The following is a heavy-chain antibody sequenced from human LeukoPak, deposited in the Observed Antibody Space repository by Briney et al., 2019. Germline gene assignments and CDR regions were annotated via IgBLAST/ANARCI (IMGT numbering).Heavy chain of an antibody. CDR3: AKDTVYGSGSYLDYFDY. CDR2: IYSGGST. J-gene: IGHJ4*02. V-gene: IGHV3-53*05. CDR1: GFTVSTNY. D-gene: IGHD3-10*01. Sequence: GGSLRLSCAASGFTVSTNYMNWVRQAPGKGLEWVSVIYSGGSTYYADSVKGRFTISRDNSKNTLYLQMNSLRAEDTAVYYCAKDTVYGSGSYLDYFDYWGQGTLVTVSS.